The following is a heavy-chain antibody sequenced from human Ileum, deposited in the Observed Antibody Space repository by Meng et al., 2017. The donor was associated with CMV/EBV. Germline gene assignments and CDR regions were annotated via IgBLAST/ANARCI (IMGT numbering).Heavy chain of an antibody. CDR1: GFTFSDYY. D-gene: IGHD4-11*01. J-gene: IGHJ4*02. CDR2: IVSGGGDP. Sequence: GESLKISCAASGFTFSDYYMSWIRQAPGKGLVWVSRIVSGGGDPRYADSMEGRFTISRDNAKNILYLQINSLRAEDTAMYYCARETSVGFDYWGQGTLVT. V-gene: IGHV3-74*01. CDR3: ARETSVGFDY.